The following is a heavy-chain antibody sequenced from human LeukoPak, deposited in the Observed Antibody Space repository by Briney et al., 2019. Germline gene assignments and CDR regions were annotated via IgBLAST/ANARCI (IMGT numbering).Heavy chain of an antibody. CDR2: ISSSSSYI. D-gene: IGHD6-19*01. CDR3: ARAKGAVADAIDY. V-gene: IGHV3-21*01. J-gene: IGHJ4*02. CDR1: GFTFSSDS. Sequence: PGGSLRLSCAASGFTFSSDSMNWVRQAPGKGLEWVSSISSSSSYIYYADSVKGRFTISRDNAKNSLYLQMNSLGAEDTAVYYCARAKGAVADAIDYWGQGTLVTVSS.